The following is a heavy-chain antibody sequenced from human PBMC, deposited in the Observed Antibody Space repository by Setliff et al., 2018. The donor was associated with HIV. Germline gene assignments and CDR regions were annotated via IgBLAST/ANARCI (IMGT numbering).Heavy chain of an antibody. CDR3: ARYRRFADYIDV. Sequence: SETLSLTCTVSGGSISSNSYYWVWVRQPPGKGLEWMGNIFHSGNTYYSPSLKSRVTMSLDTSMNQFSLKLTSVTAADTALYYCARYRRFADYIDVWGQGTLVTVSS. V-gene: IGHV4-39*01. CDR2: IFHSGNT. J-gene: IGHJ4*02. D-gene: IGHD1-26*01. CDR1: GGSISSNSYY.